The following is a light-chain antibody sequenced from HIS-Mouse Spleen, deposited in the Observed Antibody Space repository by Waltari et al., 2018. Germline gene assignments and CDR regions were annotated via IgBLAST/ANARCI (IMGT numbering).Light chain of an antibody. V-gene: IGKV2-28*01. J-gene: IGKJ3*01. CDR2: LGS. Sequence: DIVMTQSPLSLPVTPGEPASIPFRFSQSLLHSNGYNYLDWYLQKPGQSPQLLIYLGSNRASGVPDRFSGSGSGTDFTLKISRVEAEDVGVYYCMQALQTPFTFGPGTKVDIK. CDR1: QSLLHSNGYNY. CDR3: MQALQTPFT.